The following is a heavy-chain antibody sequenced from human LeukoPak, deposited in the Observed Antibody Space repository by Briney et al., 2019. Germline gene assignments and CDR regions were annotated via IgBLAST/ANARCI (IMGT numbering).Heavy chain of an antibody. J-gene: IGHJ6*03. Sequence: GESLKISCKGSGYSFTAYWIAWVRQVPGKGLEWMGITHPRDSDIRYNPPFQGQVTISADKSISTAYLQWNSLKASDTAMYYCARRGGYSRYYMDVWGKGTTVTVSS. D-gene: IGHD5-18*01. V-gene: IGHV5-51*01. CDR2: THPRDSDI. CDR3: ARRGGYSRYYMDV. CDR1: GYSFTAYW.